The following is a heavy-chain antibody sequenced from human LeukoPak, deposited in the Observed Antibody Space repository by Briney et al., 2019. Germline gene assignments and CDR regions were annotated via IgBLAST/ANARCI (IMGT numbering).Heavy chain of an antibody. Sequence: GGSLRFSCAASGFTFSSYSMNWVRQGPGKGLEWVSSISGSGGSTYSADSVKGRFTISRQNSNNTLYLQMNSLRADDTAMYYCAKDSEATITPLSAFDIWGQGTMVTVSS. J-gene: IGHJ3*02. CDR1: GFTFSSYS. D-gene: IGHD4-23*01. CDR3: AKDSEATITPLSAFDI. V-gene: IGHV3-23*01. CDR2: ISGSGGST.